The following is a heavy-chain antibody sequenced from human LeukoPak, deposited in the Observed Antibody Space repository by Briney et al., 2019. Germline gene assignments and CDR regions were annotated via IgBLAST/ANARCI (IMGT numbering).Heavy chain of an antibody. CDR1: GYTFASYY. V-gene: IGHV1-46*01. J-gene: IGHJ4*02. CDR3: ARDLDSSGWFVY. Sequence: ASVKVSCKASGYTFASYYMHWVRQAPGQGLEWMGIINPSGGTTSYAQKFQGRVTISVDTSKNQFSLKLSSVTAADTAVYYCARDLDSSGWFVYWGQGTLVTVSS. D-gene: IGHD6-19*01. CDR2: INPSGGTT.